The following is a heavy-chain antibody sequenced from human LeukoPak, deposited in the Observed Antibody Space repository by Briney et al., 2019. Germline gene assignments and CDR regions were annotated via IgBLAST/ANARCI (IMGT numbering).Heavy chain of an antibody. V-gene: IGHV3-23*01. D-gene: IGHD3-10*01. CDR2: ISGSGSTT. J-gene: IGHJ4*02. Sequence: GGSLRLSCAASGFTFGSYAMSWVRQAPGKGLEWVSAISGSGSTTYYADSVKGRFTISRDNSKNTLYLQVNSLRAEDTAVYYCAKVTGSGIWGQGTLVIVSS. CDR1: GFTFGSYA. CDR3: AKVTGSGI.